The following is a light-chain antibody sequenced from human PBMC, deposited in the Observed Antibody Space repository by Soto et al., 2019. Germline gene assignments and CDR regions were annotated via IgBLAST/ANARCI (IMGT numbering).Light chain of an antibody. J-gene: IGKJ4*01. Sequence: EIVLTQSPATLSLSPGERATLSCRASQSVSSTYLAWYQQKPGQAPRLLIYGASSRATGIPDRFSGTVSGTDFTLTISRLEPEDFAVYYCQQYGSSFGGGTKVDIK. CDR3: QQYGSS. CDR1: QSVSSTY. CDR2: GAS. V-gene: IGKV3-20*01.